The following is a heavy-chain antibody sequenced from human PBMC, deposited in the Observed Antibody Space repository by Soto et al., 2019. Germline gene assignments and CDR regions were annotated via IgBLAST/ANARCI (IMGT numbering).Heavy chain of an antibody. Sequence: EVQLVESGGGLVQPGGSLRLSCAASGFTFSSYSMNWVRQAPGKGLEWVSXXXXXSTSKYYEDSVRGRFTISRDNAKXXXXXXXXXXXXXXXXXXXXXXXXXXXXDIWGQGTMVTVSP. CDR2: XXXXSTSK. CDR3: XXXXXXXXDI. CDR1: GFTFSSYS. V-gene: IGHV3-48*01. J-gene: IGHJ3*02.